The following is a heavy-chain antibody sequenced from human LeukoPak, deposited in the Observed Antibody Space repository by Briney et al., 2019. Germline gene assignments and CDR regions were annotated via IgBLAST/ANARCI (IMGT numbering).Heavy chain of an antibody. CDR3: AKDPPNWNYQFDY. V-gene: IGHV3-30*18. D-gene: IGHD1-7*01. J-gene: IGHJ4*02. CDR2: ISYDVRNK. Sequence: GRSLRLSCAASGFTFSSYGMHWVRQAPGKGLEWVAVISYDVRNKYYADSVKGRFTISRDNSKNTLYLQMNSLRAEDTAVYYCAKDPPNWNYQFDYWGQGTLVTVSS. CDR1: GFTFSSYG.